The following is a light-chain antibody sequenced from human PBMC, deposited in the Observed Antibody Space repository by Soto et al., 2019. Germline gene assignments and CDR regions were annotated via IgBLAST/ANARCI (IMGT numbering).Light chain of an antibody. Sequence: EIVLTQSPDTLSLSPGERATLSCRASQSVSSSYLAWYQQTPGQAPRLLFYGTSNRATGPPDGFSGIGSGTDFTFTISRLEPEDFAVYYCQQYGNSRWTFGQGTKVDIK. CDR1: QSVSSSY. CDR3: QQYGNSRWT. J-gene: IGKJ1*01. CDR2: GTS. V-gene: IGKV3-20*01.